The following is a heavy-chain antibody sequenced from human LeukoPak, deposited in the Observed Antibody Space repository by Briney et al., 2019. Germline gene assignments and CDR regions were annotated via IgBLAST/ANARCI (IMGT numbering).Heavy chain of an antibody. V-gene: IGHV4-38-2*02. Sequence: PSETLSLTCTVSGYSISSGYYWGWIRQPPGKGLEWIGSIYHSGSTYYNPSPKSRVTISVDTSKNQFSLKLSSVTAADTAVYYCARGAYYYDSSGYYFLSWGQGTLVTVSS. CDR1: GYSISSGYY. CDR3: ARGAYYYDSSGYYFLS. D-gene: IGHD3-22*01. CDR2: IYHSGST. J-gene: IGHJ4*02.